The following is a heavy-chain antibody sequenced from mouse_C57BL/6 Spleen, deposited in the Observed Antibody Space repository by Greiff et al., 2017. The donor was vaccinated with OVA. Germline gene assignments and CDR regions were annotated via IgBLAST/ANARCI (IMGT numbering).Heavy chain of an antibody. CDR2: IYPGDGDT. Sequence: VHLVESGPELVKPGASVKISCKASGYAFSSSWMNWVKQRPGKGLEWIGRIYPGDGDTNYNGKFKGKATLTADKSSSTAYMQLSSLTSEDSAVYFCARLELRSYAMDYWGQGTSVTVSS. D-gene: IGHD1-1*01. CDR3: ARLELRSYAMDY. V-gene: IGHV1-82*01. CDR1: GYAFSSSW. J-gene: IGHJ4*01.